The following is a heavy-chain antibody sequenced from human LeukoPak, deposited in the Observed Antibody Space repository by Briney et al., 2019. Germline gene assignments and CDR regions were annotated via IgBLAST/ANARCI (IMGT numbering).Heavy chain of an antibody. V-gene: IGHV3-48*01. J-gene: IGHJ4*02. Sequence: GGSLRLFCAASGLTFSDYNMNWVRQVPGKGLESVSYMSRSGDIIYYADSVKGRFTISRDNAKNSLYLQMNSLRAEDTAVYYCARDVYYGSGSPRLDYWGQGTLVTVSS. CDR3: ARDVYYGSGSPRLDY. CDR1: GLTFSDYN. CDR2: MSRSGDII. D-gene: IGHD3-10*01.